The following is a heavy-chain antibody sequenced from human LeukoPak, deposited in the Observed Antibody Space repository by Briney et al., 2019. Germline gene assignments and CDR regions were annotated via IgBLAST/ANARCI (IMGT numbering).Heavy chain of an antibody. J-gene: IGHJ4*02. V-gene: IGHV1-2*02. D-gene: IGHD6-13*01. CDR1: GYTFTGYY. CDR3: ARDLDGWITTIAAAGLFDY. CDR2: INPNSGGT. Sequence: ASVKVSCKASGYTFTGYYMHWVRQAPGQGLEWMGWINPNSGGTNYAQKFQGRVTMTRDTSISTAYMELSRLRSDDTAVYYCARDLDGWITTIAAAGLFDYWGQGTLVTVSS.